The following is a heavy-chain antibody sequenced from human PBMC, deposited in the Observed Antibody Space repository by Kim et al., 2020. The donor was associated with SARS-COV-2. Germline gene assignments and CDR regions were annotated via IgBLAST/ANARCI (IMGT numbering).Heavy chain of an antibody. CDR2: INHSGST. D-gene: IGHD3-9*01. CDR3: ARVINLAAYDILTGYDYYGMDV. CDR1: GGSFSGYY. V-gene: IGHV4-34*01. J-gene: IGHJ6*02. Sequence: SETLSLTCAVYGGSFSGYYWSWIRQPPGKGLEWIGEINHSGSTNYNPSLKSRVTISVDTSKNQFSLKLSSVTAADTAVYYCARVINLAAYDILTGYDYYGMDVWGQGTTVTVSS.